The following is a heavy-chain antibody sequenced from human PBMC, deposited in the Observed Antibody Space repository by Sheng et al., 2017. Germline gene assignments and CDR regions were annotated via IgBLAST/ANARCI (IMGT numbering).Heavy chain of an antibody. Sequence: EVQLVESGGGLVQPGRSLRLSCAASGFTFDDYVMHWVRQAPGKGLEWVSGISWNSGSIGYADSVKGRFTISRDNAKNSLYLQMNSLRAEDTALYYCAKGESYYYDSSGYLDYWGQGTLVTVSS. CDR3: AKGESYYYDSSGYLDY. CDR1: GFTFDDYV. CDR2: ISWNSGSI. D-gene: IGHD3-22*01. V-gene: IGHV3-9*01. J-gene: IGHJ4*02.